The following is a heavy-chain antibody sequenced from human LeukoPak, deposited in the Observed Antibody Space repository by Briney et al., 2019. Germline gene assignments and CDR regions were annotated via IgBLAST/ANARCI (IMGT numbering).Heavy chain of an antibody. V-gene: IGHV6-1*01. Sequence: SQTLSLTCAISGDSVSSNSAAWIWIRQSPSRGLEWLGRTYYRSKWYTEYAVSVKSRITINPDTSKNQFSLQLSSVNPEDTAVYYCARLGSGSNYWGQGTLVTVSS. CDR1: GDSVSSNSAA. J-gene: IGHJ4*02. CDR2: TYYRSKWYT. CDR3: ARLGSGSNY. D-gene: IGHD3-10*01.